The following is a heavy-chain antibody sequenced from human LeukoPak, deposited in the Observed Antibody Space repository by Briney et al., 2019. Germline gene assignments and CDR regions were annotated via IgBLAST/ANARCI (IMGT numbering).Heavy chain of an antibody. V-gene: IGHV3-21*05. J-gene: IGHJ5*02. CDR2: ISPSSSDI. CDR3: ARAQWNSSPDL. CDR1: GFTISSYS. Sequence: GGSLRLSCAASGFTISSYSMNWVRQAPGKGLQWVSYISPSSSDIHYADSVRGRFTISRDNAKNSLYLQMNSLRGEDTAVYYCARAQWNSSPDLWGQGALVTVSS. D-gene: IGHD1/OR15-1a*01.